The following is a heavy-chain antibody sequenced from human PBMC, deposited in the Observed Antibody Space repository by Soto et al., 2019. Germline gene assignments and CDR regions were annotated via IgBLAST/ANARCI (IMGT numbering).Heavy chain of an antibody. D-gene: IGHD3-10*01. Sequence: SQTLSLPCGVSGDSASSDITSWNWIRQSPSRGLEWLGRTYYRSKWFHDYAASVKSRITINPDTSKNQFSLELNSMTPEDTAVYYCARGNALDVWGQGTVVTASS. CDR2: TYYRSKWFH. J-gene: IGHJ3*01. V-gene: IGHV6-1*01. CDR1: GDSASSDITS. CDR3: ARGNALDV.